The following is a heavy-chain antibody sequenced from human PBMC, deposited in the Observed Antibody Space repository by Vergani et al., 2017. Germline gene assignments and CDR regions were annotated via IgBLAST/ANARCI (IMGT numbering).Heavy chain of an antibody. Sequence: QLQLQESGPGLVKPSETLSLTCTVSGGSISSSSYYWGWIRQPPGKGLEWIGSIYYSGSTYYNPSLKSRVTISVDTSKNQFSLKLSSVTAADTAVYYCARVVVIAYWFDPWGQGTLVTVSS. CDR3: ARVVVIAYWFDP. CDR2: IYYSGST. D-gene: IGHD2-21*01. CDR1: GGSISSSSYY. V-gene: IGHV4-39*07. J-gene: IGHJ5*02.